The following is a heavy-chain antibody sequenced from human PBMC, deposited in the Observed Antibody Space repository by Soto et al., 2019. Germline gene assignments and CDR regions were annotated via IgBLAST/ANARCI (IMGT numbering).Heavy chain of an antibody. D-gene: IGHD3-22*01. V-gene: IGHV5-10-1*01. Sequence: RESLKISCKASGYSFATYWTSWVRQVPGKGLEWMGRIDPSDSYTNYSPSFQGHVTISADKSISTAYLHWSSLKASDTAIYYCARVETYYYDSSGYYYDYWGQGTLVTVSS. CDR2: IDPSDSYT. CDR3: ARVETYYYDSSGYYYDY. CDR1: GYSFATYW. J-gene: IGHJ4*02.